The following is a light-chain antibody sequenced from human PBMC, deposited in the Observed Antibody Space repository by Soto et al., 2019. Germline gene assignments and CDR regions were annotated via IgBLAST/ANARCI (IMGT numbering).Light chain of an antibody. V-gene: IGKV3-20*01. CDR2: GAS. J-gene: IGKJ1*01. CDR3: QQYGGLPRT. Sequence: EVLFTQTTGPLSFAPGERATLSCTASQSVTSNYLAWFQQKPGQAPRLLIYGASNRATGIPDRFSGSGSGTDFTLTISRLEPEDFAVYYCQQYGGLPRTFGQGTKVAIK. CDR1: QSVTSNY.